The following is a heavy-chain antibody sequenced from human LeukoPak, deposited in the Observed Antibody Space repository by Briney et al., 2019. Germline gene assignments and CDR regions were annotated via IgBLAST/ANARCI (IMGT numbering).Heavy chain of an antibody. CDR2: IYYSGST. CDR3: ARVDPGKLAVDY. CDR1: GGSISSSSYY. D-gene: IGHD2-15*01. Sequence: PSETLSLTCTVSGGSISSSSYYWGWIRQPPGKGLEWIGSIYYSGSTYYNPSLKSRVTISVDTSKNQFSLKLTSVTAADSAVYYCARVDPGKLAVDYWGQGTLVTVSS. J-gene: IGHJ4*02. V-gene: IGHV4-39*07.